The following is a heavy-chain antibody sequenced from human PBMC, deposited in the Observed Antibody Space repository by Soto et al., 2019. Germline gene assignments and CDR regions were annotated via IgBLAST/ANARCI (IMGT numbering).Heavy chain of an antibody. J-gene: IGHJ4*02. D-gene: IGHD2-15*01. CDR2: IKQDGSEK. CDR1: GFTFSSYW. CDR3: ARSYGGNPSYDY. V-gene: IGHV3-7*01. Sequence: GGSLRLSCAASGFTFSSYWMSWVRQAPGKGLEWVATIKQDGSEKYYVDSVKGRFTISRDNAKNSLYLQMNSLGAEDTAVYYCARSYGGNPSYDYWGQGTLVTVSS.